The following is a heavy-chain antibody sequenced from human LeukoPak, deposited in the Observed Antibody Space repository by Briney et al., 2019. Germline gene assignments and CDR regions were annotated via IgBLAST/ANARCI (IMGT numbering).Heavy chain of an antibody. CDR2: ISGSGGTT. CDR3: ARDYWRSIDH. J-gene: IGHJ4*02. D-gene: IGHD1-1*01. V-gene: IGHV3-23*01. CDR1: GFTFNSYA. Sequence: PGGSLRLSCAASGFTFNSYAMNWVRQAPGKGLEWVSGISGSGGTTYYADSVKGRFTISRDNSKNTLYLQMNSLRAEDTAVYYCARDYWRSIDHWGQGTLVTVSS.